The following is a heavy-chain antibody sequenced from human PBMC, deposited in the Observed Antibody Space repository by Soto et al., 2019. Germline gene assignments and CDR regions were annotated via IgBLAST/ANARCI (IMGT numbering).Heavy chain of an antibody. CDR1: GFTFSSYW. CDR3: ARSSGGVFGIIIEGSNLLAP. Sequence: GGSLRLSCAASGFTFSSYWMHWVRQAPGKGLVWVSRINSDGSSTSYADSVKGRFTISRDNAKNTLYLQMNSLRSEDTAVYYCARSSGGVFGIIIEGSNLLAPWGQGSLVTVSS. D-gene: IGHD3-16*02. J-gene: IGHJ5*02. V-gene: IGHV3-74*01. CDR2: INSDGSST.